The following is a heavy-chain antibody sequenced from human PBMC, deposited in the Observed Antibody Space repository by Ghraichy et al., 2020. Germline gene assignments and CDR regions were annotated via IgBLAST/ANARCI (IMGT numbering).Heavy chain of an antibody. CDR2: ISAKNGHT. CDR3: ARGGPLEAYGSSFDD. J-gene: IGHJ4*02. D-gene: IGHD3-10*01. CDR1: DDSFSRYG. V-gene: IGHV1-18*01. Sequence: VNVSCKSSDDSFSRYGFAWVRQAPGQGLEWMGWISAKNGHTKYAQKFQGRVTMTTDTSTRTVYMEMKSLRSDDTAVYFCARGGPLEAYGSSFDDWGQGTLVIVSS.